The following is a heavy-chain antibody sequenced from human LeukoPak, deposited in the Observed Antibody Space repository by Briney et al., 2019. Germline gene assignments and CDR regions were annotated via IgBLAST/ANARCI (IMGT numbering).Heavy chain of an antibody. Sequence: GGSLRLSCAASGFTFSSYAMSWVRQAPGKGLEWVSYISGSGSTIFYADSVKGRFTISRDNAKNSLYLQMNSLRAEDTAVYYCARGPFGDSSGYWAGAFDIWGQGTMVTVSS. J-gene: IGHJ3*02. D-gene: IGHD3-22*01. CDR3: ARGPFGDSSGYWAGAFDI. CDR1: GFTFSSYA. CDR2: ISGSGSTI. V-gene: IGHV3-48*04.